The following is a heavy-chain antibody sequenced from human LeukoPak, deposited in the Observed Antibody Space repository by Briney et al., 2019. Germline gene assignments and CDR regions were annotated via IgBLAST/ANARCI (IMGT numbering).Heavy chain of an antibody. J-gene: IGHJ4*02. V-gene: IGHV3-23*01. CDR3: AKDARVSIYVLYESDQ. CDR2: ITGRGDKT. D-gene: IGHD3-10*02. CDR1: GFTFSSYA. Sequence: PGGSLRLSCAASGFTFSSYAMGWVRQAPGKGLEWVSAITGRGDKTYYADSVKGRFSISRDNSKNMVSLQMNGLRAEDTAVYYCAKDARVSIYVLYESDQWGQGTLVTVSS.